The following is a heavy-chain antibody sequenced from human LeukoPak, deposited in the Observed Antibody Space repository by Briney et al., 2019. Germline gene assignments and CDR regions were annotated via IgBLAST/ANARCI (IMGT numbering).Heavy chain of an antibody. Sequence: ASVKVSCKASGYTFTSSGITWVRQVPGQGLEWMGRIIPILGIANYAQKFQGRVTITADKSTSTAYMELSSLRSEDTAVYFCARRHYYDFWTGRENSFDFWGRGTPVTVSS. CDR1: GYTFTSSG. CDR3: ARRHYYDFWTGRENSFDF. D-gene: IGHD3/OR15-3a*01. J-gene: IGHJ4*02. V-gene: IGHV1-69*04. CDR2: IIPILGIA.